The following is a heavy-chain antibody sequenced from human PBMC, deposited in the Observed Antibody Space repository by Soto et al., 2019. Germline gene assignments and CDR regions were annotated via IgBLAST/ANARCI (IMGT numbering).Heavy chain of an antibody. D-gene: IGHD3-22*01. V-gene: IGHV4-30-2*01. J-gene: IGHJ4*02. CDR1: GGSISSGGYS. CDR3: ARGDYYDSSGYWDY. Sequence: PSETLSLTCAVSGGSISSGGYSWSWIRQPPGKGLEWIGYIYHSGSTYYNPSLKSRVTISVDRSKNQFSLKPSSVTAADTAVYYCARGDYYDSSGYWDYWGQGTLVTVSS. CDR2: IYHSGST.